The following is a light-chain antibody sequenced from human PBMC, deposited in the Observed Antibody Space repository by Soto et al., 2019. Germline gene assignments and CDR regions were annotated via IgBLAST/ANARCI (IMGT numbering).Light chain of an antibody. CDR1: QSLLQSNGNNY. Sequence: DIVLTQSPLSLPVTPGEPASISCRSSQSLLQSNGNNYLDWYLQKPGQSPQLLIYLGSNRASGGPDRFSGSGSGTDFALKISRGEAEDVGVYYCMQALQTPYTFGQGTKVDIK. J-gene: IGKJ2*01. CDR2: LGS. V-gene: IGKV2-28*01. CDR3: MQALQTPYT.